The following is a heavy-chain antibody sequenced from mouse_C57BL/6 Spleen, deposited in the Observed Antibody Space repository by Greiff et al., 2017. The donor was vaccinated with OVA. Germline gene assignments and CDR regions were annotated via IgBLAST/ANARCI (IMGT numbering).Heavy chain of an antibody. Sequence: QVQLQQSGAELVKPGASVKLSCKASGYTFTEYTIHWVKQRSGQGLEWIGWFYPGSGSIKYNEKFKDKAPLTADKSSSTVYMELSRLTSEDSAVYVGARHGPHGYGSSYWYFDVWGTGTTVTVSS. CDR1: GYTFTEYT. J-gene: IGHJ1*03. CDR2: FYPGSGSI. V-gene: IGHV1-62-2*01. D-gene: IGHD1-1*01. CDR3: ARHGPHGYGSSYWYFDV.